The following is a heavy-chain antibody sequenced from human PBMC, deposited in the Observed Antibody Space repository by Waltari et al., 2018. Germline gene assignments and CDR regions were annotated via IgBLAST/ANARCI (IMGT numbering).Heavy chain of an antibody. V-gene: IGHV3-21*01. Sequence: EVQLVESGGGLVKPGGSMRLSCAASGFNFNSYSLNWVRQAQGKGLHGVVYICGFSGNIYYSDSVKGRFTVSRDSATRTLFLEMNNLGVEDTAMYYCARDAWEVKRGVFDNWGQGTMVTVSS. D-gene: IGHD1-26*01. J-gene: IGHJ3*02. CDR2: ICGFSGNI. CDR3: ARDAWEVKRGVFDN. CDR1: GFNFNSYS.